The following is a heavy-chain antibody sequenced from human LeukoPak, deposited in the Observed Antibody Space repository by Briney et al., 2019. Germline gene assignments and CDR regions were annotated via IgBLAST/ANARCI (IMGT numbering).Heavy chain of an antibody. CDR2: IGSDGSTT. D-gene: IGHD3-22*01. CDR3: ARERSGSSGYYSAIDS. V-gene: IGHV3-74*01. J-gene: IGHJ4*02. CDR1: GFTFSSYW. Sequence: PGGSLRLSCVASGFTFSSYWMHWVRHPPGNGLVWVSRIGSDGSTTTYADSVKGRFTISRDNAKNTLYLQMNSLRAEDTAVYYCARERSGSSGYYSAIDSWGQGTLVTVSS.